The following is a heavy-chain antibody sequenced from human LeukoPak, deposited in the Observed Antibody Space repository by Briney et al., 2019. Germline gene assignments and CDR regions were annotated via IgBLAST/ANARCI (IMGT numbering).Heavy chain of an antibody. CDR2: INPSGNT. CDR1: GYTFTSYY. V-gene: IGHV1-46*01. D-gene: IGHD3-22*01. Sequence: ASVKVSYKASGYTFTSYYMHWVRQAPGQGLEWMGIINPSGNTNYAQTFQGRVTMTRDTSTSTVYMELSSLRSEDSAVYYCARSHYYDSSGHDYWGQGTLVTVSS. J-gene: IGHJ4*02. CDR3: ARSHYYDSSGHDY.